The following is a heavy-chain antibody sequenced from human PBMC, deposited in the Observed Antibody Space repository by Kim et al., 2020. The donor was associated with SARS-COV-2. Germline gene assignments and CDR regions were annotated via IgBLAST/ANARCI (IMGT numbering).Heavy chain of an antibody. CDR1: EFPCSSYG. Sequence: RCSAASEFPCSSYGMQLDRQAPGKGLEWVAVIWYDGSNKYYADSVKGRFTISRDNSKNPLYLQMNSLRAEDTAVYYCARDRLGEYGMDV. J-gene: IGHJ6*01. V-gene: IGHV3-33*01. CDR2: IWYDGSNK. D-gene: IGHD3-16*01. CDR3: ARDRLGEYGMDV.